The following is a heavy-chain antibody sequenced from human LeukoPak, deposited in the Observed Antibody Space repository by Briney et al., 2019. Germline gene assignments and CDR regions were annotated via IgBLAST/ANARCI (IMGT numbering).Heavy chain of an antibody. D-gene: IGHD3-10*01. CDR3: ARDLHHYYGSRSYYHAFGY. V-gene: IGHV3-33*01. J-gene: IGHJ4*02. CDR2: IWYDGSNK. CDR1: GFTFSSYG. Sequence: QPGRSLRLSCAASGFTFSSYGMHWVRQAPVKELEWVAVIWYDGSNKYYADSVKGRFTISRDNSKNTLYLQMNSLRAEDTAVYYCARDLHHYYGSRSYYHAFGYWGQGTLVTVSS.